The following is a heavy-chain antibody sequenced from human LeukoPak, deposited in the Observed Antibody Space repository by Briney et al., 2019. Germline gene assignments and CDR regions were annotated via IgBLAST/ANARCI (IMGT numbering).Heavy chain of an antibody. CDR2: INSDGSRT. J-gene: IGHJ4*02. CDR1: GFTLSSYE. Sequence: GGSLRLSCAASGFTLSSYEMHWVRQAPGKGLVLVSRINSDGSRTGYADSVKGRFTVSRDNAKNTLYLQMNSLRAEDTAIYYCARELPREVTLDYWGQGTLVTVSS. V-gene: IGHV3-74*01. D-gene: IGHD2-21*02. CDR3: ARELPREVTLDY.